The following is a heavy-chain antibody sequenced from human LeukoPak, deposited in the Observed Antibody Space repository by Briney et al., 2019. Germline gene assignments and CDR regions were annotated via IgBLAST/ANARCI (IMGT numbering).Heavy chain of an antibody. CDR3: AKERGGIAVAGPAFDI. D-gene: IGHD6-19*01. CDR2: LSGSGSTT. V-gene: IGHV3-23*01. J-gene: IGHJ3*02. Sequence: GGSLRLSCAASGFTFSSDGMSWVRQAPGKGLEWVSALSGSGSTTYYADSVKGRFTISRDNSKNTLYLQMNSLRAEDTAVYYCAKERGGIAVAGPAFDIWGQGTMVTVSS. CDR1: GFTFSSDG.